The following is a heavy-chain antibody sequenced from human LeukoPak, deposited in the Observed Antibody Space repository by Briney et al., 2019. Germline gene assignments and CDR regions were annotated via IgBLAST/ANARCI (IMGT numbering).Heavy chain of an antibody. Sequence: GVSLRLSCAASGFTFSSYAMSWVRQAPGKGLEWVSVIYSGGNTYYADSVRGRFTIFRDNSKNTLYLQMNSLRAEDTAVYYCARDMGSFWGQGTLVTVSS. CDR2: IYSGGNT. CDR3: ARDMGSF. V-gene: IGHV3-66*01. J-gene: IGHJ4*02. D-gene: IGHD1-26*01. CDR1: GFTFSSYA.